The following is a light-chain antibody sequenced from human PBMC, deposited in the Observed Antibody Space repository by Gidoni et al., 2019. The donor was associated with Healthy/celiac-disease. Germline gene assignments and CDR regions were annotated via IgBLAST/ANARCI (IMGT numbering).Light chain of an antibody. CDR1: QGISNY. CDR2: AAS. Sequence: DIQMTQSPSSLSASVGDRVTITCRASQGISNYLAWYQQKPGKVPKLLIYAASTLQSWVPSRFSGSVSGTDFTLTISSLQPEDVATYYCQKYNSAPVFGQGTRLEI. J-gene: IGKJ5*01. CDR3: QKYNSAPV. V-gene: IGKV1-27*01.